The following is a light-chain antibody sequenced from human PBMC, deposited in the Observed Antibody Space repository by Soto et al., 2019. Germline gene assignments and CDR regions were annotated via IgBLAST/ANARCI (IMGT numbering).Light chain of an antibody. CDR3: QQYNSYSWT. J-gene: IGKJ1*01. CDR1: QSISSY. CDR2: AAS. Sequence: IQLTQSPSSLSASVGDRVTITCRASQSISSYLNWYQQKPGKAPRLLIYAASSLQSGVPSRFSGSGSGTDFTLTITSPQPDDFATYYCQQYNSYSWTFGQGTKVDIK. V-gene: IGKV1-39*01.